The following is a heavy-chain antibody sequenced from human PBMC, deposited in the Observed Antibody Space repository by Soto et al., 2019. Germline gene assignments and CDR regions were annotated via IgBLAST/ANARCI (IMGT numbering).Heavy chain of an antibody. CDR3: ARHGSNSGSYSDYFQR. D-gene: IGHD1-26*01. V-gene: IGHV4-39*01. CDR2: VYYSGNT. Sequence: QLQLQESGPGLVKPSETLSLTCTVSGGSISSSTYYWGWIRQPPGKGLEWIGSVYYSGNTYYNSSLRSRVTISVDPSKNQFTLKLSSMTAAHSAIYYCARHGSNSGSYSDYFQRWGQGNLVTVSS. J-gene: IGHJ1*01. CDR1: GGSISSSTYY.